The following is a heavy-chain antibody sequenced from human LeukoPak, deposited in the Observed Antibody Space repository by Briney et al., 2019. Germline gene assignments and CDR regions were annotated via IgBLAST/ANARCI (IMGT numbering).Heavy chain of an antibody. J-gene: IGHJ3*02. CDR3: AAGYYYDSSGYYRFDAFDI. Sequence: SETLSLTCTVSGGSISSYYWSWIRQPPGKGLEWIGYIYYSGSTNYNPSLKSRVTISVDTSKNQFSLKLSSVTAADTAVYYCAAGYYYDSSGYYRFDAFDIWGQGTMVTVSS. CDR1: GGSISSYY. D-gene: IGHD3-22*01. CDR2: IYYSGST. V-gene: IGHV4-59*08.